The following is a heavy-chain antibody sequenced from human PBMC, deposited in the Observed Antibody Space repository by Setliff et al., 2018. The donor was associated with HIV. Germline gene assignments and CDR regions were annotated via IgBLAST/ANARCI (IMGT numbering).Heavy chain of an antibody. Sequence: PSETLSLTCSVSGASISSYYWSWIRQPPGKGLEWIGYVDYSGSTNYNPSLKSRVTISVDTSKNQFSLKLSSVTAADTAVYYCARDLVGKNYVDYWGQGTLVTVSS. D-gene: IGHD3-16*01. CDR3: ARDLVGKNYVDY. J-gene: IGHJ4*02. V-gene: IGHV4-59*01. CDR2: VDYSGST. CDR1: GASISSYY.